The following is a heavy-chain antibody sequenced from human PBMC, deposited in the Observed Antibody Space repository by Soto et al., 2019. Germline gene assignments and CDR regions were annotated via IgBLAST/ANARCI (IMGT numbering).Heavy chain of an antibody. V-gene: IGHV1-18*01. Sequence: QDQLVQSGAEVKKPGASEKVSCKASAHSVDSDGVTWVRQAPGQGLEWMGWTNTRNGVIHYAQKFQDRVTMTADTPRRTACMEVRCLRSDDTAVYYCARRGNPVMDAWGQGKRVIVSS. CDR1: AHSVDSDG. CDR2: TNTRNGVI. CDR3: ARRGNPVMDA. J-gene: IGHJ6*02.